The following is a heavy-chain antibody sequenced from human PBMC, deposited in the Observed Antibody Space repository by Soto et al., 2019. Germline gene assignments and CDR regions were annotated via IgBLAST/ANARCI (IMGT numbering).Heavy chain of an antibody. J-gene: IGHJ3*02. CDR1: GYTFTSYG. CDR2: ISAYNGNT. Sequence: ASVKVSCKASGYTFTSYGISWVRQAPGQGLEWMGWISAYNGNTNYAQKLQGRVTMTTDTSTSTAYMELRSLRSDDTAVYYCAREYYYDSSGSFDAFDIWGQGTMATVSS. V-gene: IGHV1-18*04. D-gene: IGHD3-22*01. CDR3: AREYYYDSSGSFDAFDI.